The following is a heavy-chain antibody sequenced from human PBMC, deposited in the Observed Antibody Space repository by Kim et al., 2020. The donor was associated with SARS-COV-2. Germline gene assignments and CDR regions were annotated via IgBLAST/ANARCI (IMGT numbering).Heavy chain of an antibody. V-gene: IGHV4-34*01. D-gene: IGHD3-10*01. CDR1: GGSFSGYY. Sequence: SETLSLTCAVYGGSFSGYYWSWIRQPPGKGLEWIGEINHSGSTNYNPSLKSRVTISVDTSKNQFSLKLSSVTAADTAVYYCARGPLRRTNRGADYGMDVWGQGTTVTVSS. CDR2: INHSGST. J-gene: IGHJ6*02. CDR3: ARGPLRRTNRGADYGMDV.